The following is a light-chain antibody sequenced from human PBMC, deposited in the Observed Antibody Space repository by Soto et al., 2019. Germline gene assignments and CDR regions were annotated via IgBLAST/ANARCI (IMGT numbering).Light chain of an antibody. CDR1: QSISSSY. V-gene: IGKV3-20*01. CDR3: QQYGSSPPT. J-gene: IGKJ1*01. CDR2: GAS. Sequence: VLTQSPGTLSLSPGERATLSCGASQSISSSYLAWYQQKPGQAPRLLIYGASRRATGIPDRFSGSGSGADFTLTISRLEPEDFAVYYCQQYGSSPPTFGQGTKVEIK.